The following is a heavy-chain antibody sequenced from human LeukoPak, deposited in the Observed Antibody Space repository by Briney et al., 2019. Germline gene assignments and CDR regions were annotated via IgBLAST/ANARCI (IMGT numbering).Heavy chain of an antibody. Sequence: GGSLRLSCAASGFTFSSYGMHWVRQAPGKGLEWVAVIWYDGSNKYYADSVKGRFTISRDNSKNTLYLQMNSLRAEDTAVYYCAREPNYYDSSGYNFQHWGQGTLVTVSS. J-gene: IGHJ1*01. D-gene: IGHD3-22*01. CDR2: IWYDGSNK. CDR3: AREPNYYDSSGYNFQH. CDR1: GFTFSSYG. V-gene: IGHV3-33*01.